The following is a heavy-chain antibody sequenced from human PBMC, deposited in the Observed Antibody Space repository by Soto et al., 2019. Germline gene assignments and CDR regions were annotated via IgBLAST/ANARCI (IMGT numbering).Heavy chain of an antibody. CDR1: GYTFTSYA. CDR2: INAGNGNT. D-gene: IGHD2-2*01. V-gene: IGHV1-3*01. CDR3: AKDIVVVPAAPAPRYSCYGMDV. Sequence: ASVRVSCKASGYTFTSYAMHWVRQAPGQRLEWMGWINAGNGNTKYSQKFQGRVTITRDTSASTAYMELSSLRSEDTAVYYCAKDIVVVPAAPAPRYSCYGMDVWGQGTTVTV. J-gene: IGHJ6*02.